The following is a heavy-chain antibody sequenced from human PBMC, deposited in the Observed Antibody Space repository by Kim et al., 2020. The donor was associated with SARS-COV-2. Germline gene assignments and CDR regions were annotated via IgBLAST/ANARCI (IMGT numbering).Heavy chain of an antibody. J-gene: IGHJ5*02. CDR2: GSST. V-gene: IGHV3-11*01. Sequence: GSSTDDADSVNGRFTISRDNAKKSLSLQMNRLTPEDTAVYYCVREPASWGQGTLVTVSS. CDR3: VREPAS.